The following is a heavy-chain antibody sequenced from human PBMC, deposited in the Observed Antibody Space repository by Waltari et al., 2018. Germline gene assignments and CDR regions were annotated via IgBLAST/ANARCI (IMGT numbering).Heavy chain of an antibody. D-gene: IGHD3-22*01. Sequence: QVQLQESGPGLVKPSETLSLTCTVSGGSISSYYWSWIRQPAGKGLEWIGRIYTSGSTNYNPPLKSRVTMSVDTSKNQFSLKLSSVTAADTAVYYCARDSPHTYYYDSSGYTNWFDPWGQGTLVTVSS. J-gene: IGHJ5*02. CDR2: IYTSGST. CDR1: GGSISSYY. CDR3: ARDSPHTYYYDSSGYTNWFDP. V-gene: IGHV4-4*07.